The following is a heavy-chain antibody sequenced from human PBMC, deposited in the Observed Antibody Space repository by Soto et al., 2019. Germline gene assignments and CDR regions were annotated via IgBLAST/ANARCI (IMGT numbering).Heavy chain of an antibody. V-gene: IGHV1-18*01. CDR1: GYTFTSYG. CDR2: ISAYNGNT. Sequence: GASVKVSCKASGYTFTSYGISWVRQAPGQGLEWMGWISAYNGNTNYAQKLQGRVTMTTDTSTSTAYMELRSLRSDDTAVYYCARVRTEWRMRDDAFDIWGQGTMDTVSS. D-gene: IGHD3-3*01. J-gene: IGHJ3*02. CDR3: ARVRTEWRMRDDAFDI.